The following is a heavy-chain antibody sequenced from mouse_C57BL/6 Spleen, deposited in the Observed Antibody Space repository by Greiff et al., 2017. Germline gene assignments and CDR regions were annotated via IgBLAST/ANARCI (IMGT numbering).Heavy chain of an antibody. J-gene: IGHJ2*01. CDR3: AREMGGHYLDY. D-gene: IGHD2-3*01. Sequence: VQLQQSGPELVKPGASVKISCNASGYAFSSSWMNWVKQRPGKGLEWIGRIYPGDGDTNYNGKFKGKATLTAAKSSSTAYMKLSSLASEDSAVYVCAREMGGHYLDYWGQGTTLTVSS. V-gene: IGHV1-82*01. CDR1: GYAFSSSW. CDR2: IYPGDGDT.